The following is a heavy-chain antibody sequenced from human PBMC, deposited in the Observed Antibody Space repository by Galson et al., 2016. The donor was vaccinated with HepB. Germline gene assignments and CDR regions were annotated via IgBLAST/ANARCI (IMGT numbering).Heavy chain of an antibody. CDR3: AKDRDSFTAPKAMDV. CDR2: ISGVGGST. D-gene: IGHD4-11*01. J-gene: IGHJ6*02. V-gene: IGHV3-23*01. CDR1: GFSFSSYV. Sequence: SLRLSCAASGFSFSSYVMSWVRQAPGKSLEWVSGISGVGGSTYYADSVKGRFTITRDNSNNTLYLQMNILRAEDTALYYCAKDRDSFTAPKAMDVGGQGTTVTV.